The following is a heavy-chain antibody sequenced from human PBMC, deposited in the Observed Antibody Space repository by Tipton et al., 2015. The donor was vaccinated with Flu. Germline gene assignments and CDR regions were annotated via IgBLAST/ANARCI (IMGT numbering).Heavy chain of an antibody. D-gene: IGHD3-10*01. CDR1: GDSVSSNVAT. V-gene: IGHV6-1*01. Sequence: LVQSSQTLSLTCVISGDSVSSNVATWNWIRQSPSRGLEWLGKTYQRSMWHHIYAVSLRGRITITPDTSKNQFSLQLNSVTPEDTAVYYCARGSGSGPKDWFDPWGQGTQVTVSA. CDR3: ARGSGSGPKDWFDP. J-gene: IGHJ5*02. CDR2: TYQRSMWHH.